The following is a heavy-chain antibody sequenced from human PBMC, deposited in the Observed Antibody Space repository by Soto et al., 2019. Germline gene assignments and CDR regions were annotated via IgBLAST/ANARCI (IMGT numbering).Heavy chain of an antibody. CDR2: IYYSGST. CDR3: ARHPLSNYYDSSGYQEGY. D-gene: IGHD3-22*01. J-gene: IGHJ4*02. CDR1: GGSISSSSYY. Sequence: QLQLQESGPGLVKPSETLSLTCTVSGGSISSSSYYWGWIRQPPGKGLEWIGSIYYSGSTYYNPSLKSRVTISVDTSKTQFSRKLSSVTAADTAVYYCARHPLSNYYDSSGYQEGYWGQGTLVTVSS. V-gene: IGHV4-39*01.